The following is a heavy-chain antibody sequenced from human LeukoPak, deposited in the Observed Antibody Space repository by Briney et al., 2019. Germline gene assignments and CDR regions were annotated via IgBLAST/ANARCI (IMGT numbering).Heavy chain of an antibody. V-gene: IGHV3-23*01. CDR3: AKGGNSYGYFDY. Sequence: PGGSLRLSCAASGFTFRSYGMSWVRQAPGKGLEWVSAISGSGGSTYYADSVKGRFTISRDNSKNTLYLQMNSLRAEDTAVYYCAKGGNSYGYFDYWGQGTLVTVSS. CDR1: GFTFRSYG. J-gene: IGHJ4*02. CDR2: ISGSGGST. D-gene: IGHD5-18*01.